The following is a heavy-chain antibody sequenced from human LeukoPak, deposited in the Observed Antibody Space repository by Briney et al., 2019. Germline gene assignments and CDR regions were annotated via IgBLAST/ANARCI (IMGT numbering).Heavy chain of an antibody. CDR3: AKDLYTYGDKNQIFDY. Sequence: ASVKVSCKASGYTFTSYGISWVRQAPGQGLEWMGWISAYNGNTNYAQKLQGRVTMTTDTSTSTAYMELRSLRSDDTAVYYCAKDLYTYGDKNQIFDYWGQGTLVTVSS. CDR1: GYTFTSYG. J-gene: IGHJ4*02. V-gene: IGHV1-18*01. CDR2: ISAYNGNT. D-gene: IGHD4-17*01.